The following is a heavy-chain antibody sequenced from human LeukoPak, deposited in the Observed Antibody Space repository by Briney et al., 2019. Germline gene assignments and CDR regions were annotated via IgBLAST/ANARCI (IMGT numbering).Heavy chain of an antibody. CDR2: ISSSGSTI. D-gene: IGHD3-10*01. J-gene: IGHJ5*02. CDR3: ARRAMVRGVITNWFDP. CDR1: GFTFSDYY. Sequence: GGSLRLSCAASGFTFSDYYMSWIRQAPGKGLEWVSYISSSGSTIYYADSVKGRFTISRDNAKNSLYLQMNSLRAEDTAVYYCARRAMVRGVITNWFDPWGQGTLVTVSS. V-gene: IGHV3-11*01.